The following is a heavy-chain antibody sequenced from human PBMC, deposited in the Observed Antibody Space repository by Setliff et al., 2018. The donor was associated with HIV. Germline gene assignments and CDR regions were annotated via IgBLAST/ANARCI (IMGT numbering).Heavy chain of an antibody. Sequence: SETLSLTCAVYGGSFTAYYWTWIRQPPGKGLEWIGEIHHGGSTNYMPSLKNRVTISVDTSKNQFSLTLRSLTAADTAMYYCARDGFGPGTYYELDYWGQGVLVTVSS. CDR1: GGSFTAYY. V-gene: IGHV4-34*01. J-gene: IGHJ4*02. D-gene: IGHD3-10*01. CDR2: IHHGGST. CDR3: ARDGFGPGTYYELDY.